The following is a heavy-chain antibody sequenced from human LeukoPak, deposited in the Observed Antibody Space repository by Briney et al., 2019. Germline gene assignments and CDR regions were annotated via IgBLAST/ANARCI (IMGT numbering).Heavy chain of an antibody. Sequence: GASVKVSCKASGYTFTTYFMHWVRQAPGQGLEWMGWINPNSGGTNYAQKFQGRVTMTRDTSISTVYMELSRLTSDDTAVYYCAREDITMGERAYNCFDPWGQGTLVTVSS. J-gene: IGHJ5*02. CDR1: GYTFTTYF. V-gene: IGHV1-2*02. D-gene: IGHD5-18*01. CDR2: INPNSGGT. CDR3: AREDITMGERAYNCFDP.